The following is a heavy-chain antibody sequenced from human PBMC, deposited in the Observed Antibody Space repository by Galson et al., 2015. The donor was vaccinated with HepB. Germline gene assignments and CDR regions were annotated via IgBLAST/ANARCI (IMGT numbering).Heavy chain of an antibody. J-gene: IGHJ6*02. CDR3: ARGHLGRGYYYYGMDV. CDR2: MNPNSGNT. V-gene: IGHV1-8*01. D-gene: IGHD7-27*01. Sequence: SVKVSCKASGYTFTSYDINWVRQATGQGLEWVGWMNPNSGNTGYAQKFQGRVTMTRHTSISTAYMELSSLRSEDTAVYYCARGHLGRGYYYYGMDVWGQGTTVTVSS. CDR1: GYTFTSYD.